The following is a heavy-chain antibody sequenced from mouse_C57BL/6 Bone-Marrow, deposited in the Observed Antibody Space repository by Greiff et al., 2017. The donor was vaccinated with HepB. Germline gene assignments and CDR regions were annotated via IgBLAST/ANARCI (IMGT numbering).Heavy chain of an antibody. D-gene: IGHD2-3*01. CDR1: GYSITSGYD. J-gene: IGHJ2*01. CDR3: ARMSDGFYYFDY. Sequence: EVKLQESGPGMVKPSQSLSLTCTVTGYSITSGYDWHCIRHFPGNKLEWMGYISYSGSTNYNPSLKSRISITHDTSKNHFFLKLNSVTTEDTATYYCARMSDGFYYFDYWGQGTTLTVSS. CDR2: ISYSGST. V-gene: IGHV3-1*01.